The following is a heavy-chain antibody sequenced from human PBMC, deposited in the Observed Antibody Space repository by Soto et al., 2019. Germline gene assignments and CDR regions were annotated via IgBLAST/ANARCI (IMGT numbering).Heavy chain of an antibody. J-gene: IGHJ4*02. CDR3: ARGAAAAVIYYFDY. CDR1: GGTFSSYA. V-gene: IGHV1-69*01. D-gene: IGHD6-13*01. Sequence: QVQLVQSGAEVKKPGSSVKVSCKASGGTFSSYAISWVRQAPGQGLEWMGGIIPIFGTANYAQKFQGRVTITADESTSTAYMELSSPRSEDTAVYDCARGAAAAVIYYFDYWGQGTLVTVSS. CDR2: IIPIFGTA.